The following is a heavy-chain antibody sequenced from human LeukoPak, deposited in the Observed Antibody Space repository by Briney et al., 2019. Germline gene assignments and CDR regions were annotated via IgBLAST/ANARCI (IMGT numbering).Heavy chain of an antibody. CDR3: ARDGRGYTYGNDS. J-gene: IGHJ5*01. Sequence: PGGSLRLSCAVSGLTFSSPWMDWVRQSPGEGLEWVASINPDGNKKYSAASVKGRFTISRDNAANSMYLQMNSLRVEDTAFYYCARDGRGYTYGNDSWGQGTLVTVSS. CDR2: INPDGNKK. CDR1: GLTFSSPW. V-gene: IGHV3-7*01. D-gene: IGHD5-18*01.